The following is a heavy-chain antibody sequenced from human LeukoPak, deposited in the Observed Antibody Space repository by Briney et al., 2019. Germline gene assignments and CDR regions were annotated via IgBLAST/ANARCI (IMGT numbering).Heavy chain of an antibody. CDR1: GYTFTGYY. J-gene: IGHJ4*02. Sequence: ASVKVSCKASGYTFTGYYMHWVRQAPGQGLEWMGWINPNSGGTNYAQKSQGRVTMTRDTSISTAYMELSRLRSDDTAVYYCAIPYCGGDCYMYYFDHWGQGTLVTVSS. CDR2: INPNSGGT. CDR3: AIPYCGGDCYMYYFDH. D-gene: IGHD2-21*02. V-gene: IGHV1-2*02.